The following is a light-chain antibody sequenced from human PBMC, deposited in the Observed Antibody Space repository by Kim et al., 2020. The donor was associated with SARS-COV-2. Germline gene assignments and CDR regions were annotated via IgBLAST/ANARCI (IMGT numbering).Light chain of an antibody. CDR2: EVS. V-gene: IGLV2-14*01. J-gene: IGLJ1*01. CDR3: SSYTSSSSYV. Sequence: GHTITGSSSGTSSDGGGYNYSSWYQQHPGKAPELMIYEVSNRPSGVSNRVSGSESGNTASLTISGLQAADEADYYCSSYTSSSSYVFGTGTKVTVL. CDR1: SSDGGGYNY.